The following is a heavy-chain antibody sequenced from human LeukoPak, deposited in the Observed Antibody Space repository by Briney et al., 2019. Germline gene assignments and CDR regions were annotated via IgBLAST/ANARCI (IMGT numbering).Heavy chain of an antibody. D-gene: IGHD1-26*01. V-gene: IGHV3-21*01. Sequence: GGSLRLSCAASGFSFSSYSMNWVRQAPGKELEWVSSITSRSSYINYADSATGRFTISRDNANNSVYLQMKSLRAEDTAVYYCARVLLGATTINYYYYYMDVWGKGTTVTVSS. CDR3: ARVLLGATTINYYYYYMDV. CDR2: ITSRSSYI. CDR1: GFSFSSYS. J-gene: IGHJ6*03.